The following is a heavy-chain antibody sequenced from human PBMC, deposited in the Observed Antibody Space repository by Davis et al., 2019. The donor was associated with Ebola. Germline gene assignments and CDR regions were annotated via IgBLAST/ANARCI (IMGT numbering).Heavy chain of an antibody. CDR1: RFTFSDYY. D-gene: IGHD3-10*01. Sequence: GESLKISCAASRFTFSDYYMSWIRQAPGKGLEWVSYISSSGSTIYYADSVKGRFTISRDNAKNSLYLQMNSLRAEDTAVYYCAKKGAGSYYYYYGMDVWGQGTTVTVSS. CDR2: ISSSGSTI. V-gene: IGHV3-11*01. J-gene: IGHJ6*02. CDR3: AKKGAGSYYYYYGMDV.